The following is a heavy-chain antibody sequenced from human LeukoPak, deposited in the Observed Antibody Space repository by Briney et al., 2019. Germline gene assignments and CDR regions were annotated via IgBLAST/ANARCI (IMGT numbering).Heavy chain of an antibody. CDR3: ARGGVGWFDP. J-gene: IGHJ5*02. CDR2: IYYSGST. D-gene: IGHD1-26*01. CDR1: GGSISSSSYY. V-gene: IGHV4-61*01. Sequence: SGTLSLTCTVSGGSISSSSYYWSWIRQPPGKGLEWIGYIYYSGSTNYNPSLKSRVTISVDTSKNQFSLKLSSVTAADTAVYYCARGGVGWFDPWGQGTLVTVSS.